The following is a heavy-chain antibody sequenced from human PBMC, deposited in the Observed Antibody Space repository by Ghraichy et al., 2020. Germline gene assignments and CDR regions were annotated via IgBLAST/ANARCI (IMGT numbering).Heavy chain of an antibody. CDR3: AGRGLYGIGGVIDYFDY. CDR1: GGTFSSYA. Sequence: SVKVSCKASGGTFSSYAISWVRQAPGQGLEWMGGIIPIFGTANYAQKFQGRVTITADESTSTAYMELSSLRSEDTAVYYCAGRGLYGIGGVIDYFDYWGQGTLVTVSS. CDR2: IIPIFGTA. D-gene: IGHD3-16*01. J-gene: IGHJ4*02. V-gene: IGHV1-69*13.